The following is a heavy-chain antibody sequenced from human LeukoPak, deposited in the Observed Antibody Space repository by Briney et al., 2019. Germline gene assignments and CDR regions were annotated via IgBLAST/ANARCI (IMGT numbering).Heavy chain of an antibody. CDR1: DYSISSSSYY. D-gene: IGHD1-26*01. V-gene: IGHV4-39*01. CDR3: ASSSSGSYGNYFDY. Sequence: SETLSLTCAVSDYSISSSSYYWGWNRQPPGRGREWIGSIYYSGSTYYNPSLKSRVTISVDTSKTQFSLKLSSVTAADTAVYYCASSSSGSYGNYFDYWGQGTLVTVSS. CDR2: IYYSGST. J-gene: IGHJ4*02.